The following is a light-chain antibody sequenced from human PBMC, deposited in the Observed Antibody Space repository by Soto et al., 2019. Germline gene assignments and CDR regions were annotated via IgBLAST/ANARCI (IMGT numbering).Light chain of an antibody. V-gene: IGKV1-27*01. CDR1: PGISNY. Sequence: DIQMTQSPSSLSASVGDRVTITCRAIPGISNYLAWYQQKPGKVPKLLIYAASTLQSGVPSRFSGSVSGTDFTLTISSLQPEDVANYYGQNNSGAPRTFGQGTMMDIE. CDR3: QNNSGAPRT. CDR2: AAS. J-gene: IGKJ1*01.